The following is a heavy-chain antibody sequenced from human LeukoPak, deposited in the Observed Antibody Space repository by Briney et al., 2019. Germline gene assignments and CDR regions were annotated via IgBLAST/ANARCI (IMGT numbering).Heavy chain of an antibody. Sequence: GGSLRLSCAASGFTFSSSAISWVRQAPGKGLEWLSTINGGCDNTYYAHSVKGRFTISTDSSKNTLYLQMNSLRTEHTAVYYWAKAYPAARGFNMDDWGQGTLVTVSS. V-gene: IGHV3-23*01. CDR3: AKAYPAARGFNMDD. CDR2: INGGCDNT. CDR1: GFTFSSSA. D-gene: IGHD3-10*01. J-gene: IGHJ4*02.